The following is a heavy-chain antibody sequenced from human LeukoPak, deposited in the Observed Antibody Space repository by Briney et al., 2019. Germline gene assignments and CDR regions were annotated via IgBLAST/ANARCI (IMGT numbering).Heavy chain of an antibody. CDR2: IYYSGST. J-gene: IGHJ4*02. V-gene: IGHV4-31*03. Sequence: SQTLSLTCTVSGGSITSGGYYWTWIRQHPGQGLEWIGYIYYSGSTYYNPSLKSRVTMSVDTSKDQFSLKLSSVTAADTAVYYCARGGYYDSSDYYTFDYWGQGALVTVPS. CDR1: GGSITSGGYY. D-gene: IGHD3-22*01. CDR3: ARGGYYDSSDYYTFDY.